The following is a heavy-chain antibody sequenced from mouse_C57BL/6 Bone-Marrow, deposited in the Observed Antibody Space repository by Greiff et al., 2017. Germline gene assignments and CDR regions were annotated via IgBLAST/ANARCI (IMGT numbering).Heavy chain of an antibody. D-gene: IGHD1-1*01. J-gene: IGHJ2*01. CDR3: TTAAFYGSSPSYFDY. CDR1: GFNIKDYY. CDR2: IDPEDGDT. Sequence: VQLQQSGAELVRPGASVKLSCTASGFNIKDYYMHWVKQRPEQGLEWIGRIDPEDGDTEYAPKFQGKATMTADTSSNTAYLQPSSLTSEDTAVYYCTTAAFYGSSPSYFDYWGQGTTLTVSS. V-gene: IGHV14-1*01.